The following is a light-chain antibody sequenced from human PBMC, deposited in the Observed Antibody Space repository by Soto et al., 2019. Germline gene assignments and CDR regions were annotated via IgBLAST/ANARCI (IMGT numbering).Light chain of an antibody. V-gene: IGKV3-20*01. Sequence: EIVLTQSPGTLSLSRGERATLSCRASQSISSSHLAWYQQKPGQGPRLLIYGAASRATGIPDRFSGSGSGTEFTLTISSLQPEDFATYYCLQHNSYPRTFGQGTKVDIK. CDR1: QSISSSH. J-gene: IGKJ1*01. CDR3: LQHNSYPRT. CDR2: GAA.